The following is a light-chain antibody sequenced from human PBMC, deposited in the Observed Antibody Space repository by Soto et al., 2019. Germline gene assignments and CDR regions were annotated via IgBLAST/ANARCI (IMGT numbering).Light chain of an antibody. V-gene: IGLV2-23*01. CDR3: CSYAGSSSLV. CDR1: GSDVGHYNL. CDR2: RAT. J-gene: IGLJ3*02. Sequence: QSALTQPASVSGYPGQSITISCAGTGSDVGHYNLVSWYQQHPGKAPKLMIYRATERPSGVSNRFSGSKSGNTASLIVSGLQADDEANYYCCSYAGSSSLVFGGGTKLTVL.